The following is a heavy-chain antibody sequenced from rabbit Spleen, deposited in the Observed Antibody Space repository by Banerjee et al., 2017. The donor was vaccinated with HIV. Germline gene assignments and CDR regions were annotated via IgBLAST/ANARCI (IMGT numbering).Heavy chain of an antibody. CDR1: GLDFSSSYW. V-gene: IGHV1S45*01. CDR3: ARAIVPWLGLTRLDL. CDR2: IYAGSSGNT. J-gene: IGHJ3*01. D-gene: IGHD4-1*01. Sequence: EQLEESGGDLVKPEGSLTLTCKASGLDFSSSYWICWVRQAPGKGLEWIACIYAGSSGNTYYASWAKGRFTISKTSSTTVTLQMTSLTVADTATYFCARAIVPWLGLTRLDLWGQGTLVTVS.